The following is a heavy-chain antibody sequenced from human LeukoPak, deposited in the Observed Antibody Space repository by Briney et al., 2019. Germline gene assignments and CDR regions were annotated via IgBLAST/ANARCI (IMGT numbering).Heavy chain of an antibody. J-gene: IGHJ4*02. CDR3: ARVPTVTFFDY. D-gene: IGHD4-17*01. CDR2: IYLSGGT. Sequence: SETLSLTCTVSGGSISSSSYYWGWIRQPPGKGLEWIGSIYLSGGTYYNPSLKSRVTISVDTSKNQFSLKLSSVTAADTALYYCARVPTVTFFDYWGQGTLVTVSS. V-gene: IGHV4-39*07. CDR1: GGSISSSSYY.